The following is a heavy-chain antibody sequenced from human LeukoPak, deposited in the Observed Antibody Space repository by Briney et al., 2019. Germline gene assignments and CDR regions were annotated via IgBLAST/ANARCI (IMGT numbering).Heavy chain of an antibody. V-gene: IGHV3-15*01. CDR3: TPSIAVAGSLDY. Sequence: SGGSLRLSCAASGFTFSNVWMSWVRQAPGKGLEWVGRIKSKTDGGTTDYAAPVKGRFTISRDDSKNTLNLQMNSLKTEDTAVYYCTPSIAVAGSLDYWGQRTLVTVSS. D-gene: IGHD6-19*01. CDR1: GFTFSNVW. CDR2: IKSKTDGGTT. J-gene: IGHJ4*02.